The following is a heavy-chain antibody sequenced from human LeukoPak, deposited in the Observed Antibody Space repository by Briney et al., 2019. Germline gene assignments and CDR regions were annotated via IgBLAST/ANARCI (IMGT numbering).Heavy chain of an antibody. J-gene: IGHJ5*02. CDR3: ARVSGPRYFDWFLDP. V-gene: IGHV4-30-2*01. Sequence: PSETLSLTCAVSGGSISSGGYSWSWIRQPPGKGLEWIGYIYHSGSTYYNPSLKSRVTISVDRSKNQLSLKLSSVTAADTAVYYCARVSGPRYFDWFLDPWGQGTLVTVSS. CDR1: GGSISSGGYS. CDR2: IYHSGST. D-gene: IGHD3-9*01.